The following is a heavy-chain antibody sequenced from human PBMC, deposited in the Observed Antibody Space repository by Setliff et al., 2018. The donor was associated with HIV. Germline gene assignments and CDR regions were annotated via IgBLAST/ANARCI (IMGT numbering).Heavy chain of an antibody. CDR3: AILYDSSGYYYDGY. Sequence: GGSLRLSCAASGFTFSRSWMSWVRQAPGKRLEWVANIREDGSEKYYVDSMKGRLTISRDNAKNSLYLQINSLRAEDTAVYYCAILYDSSGYYYDGYWGQGTLVTVSS. D-gene: IGHD3-22*01. CDR1: GFTFSRSW. CDR2: IREDGSEK. V-gene: IGHV3-7*01. J-gene: IGHJ4*02.